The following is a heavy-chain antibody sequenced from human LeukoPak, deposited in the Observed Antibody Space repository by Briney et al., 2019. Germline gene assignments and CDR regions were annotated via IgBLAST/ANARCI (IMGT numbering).Heavy chain of an antibody. CDR3: ARVGYGVTFDY. V-gene: IGHV3-66*01. J-gene: IGHJ4*02. CDR2: IYSGGST. Sequence: TGGSLRLSCAASGFTVSSNYMSWVRQAPGKGLEWVSVIYSGGSTYYADSVKGRFIISRDNSKNTLYLQMNSLRAEDTAVYYCARVGYGVTFDYWGQGTLVTVSS. D-gene: IGHD3-3*01. CDR1: GFTVSSNY.